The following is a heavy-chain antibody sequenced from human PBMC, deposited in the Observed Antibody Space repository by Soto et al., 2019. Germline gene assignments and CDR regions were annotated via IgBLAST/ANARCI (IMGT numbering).Heavy chain of an antibody. D-gene: IGHD1-26*01. CDR3: ARWGYSGGGATVY. Sequence: QVQLVQSGAEVKMPGASVKVSCKASGYTFSDYGINWVRQATGQGLEWMGWMNPKSGDTVYAQKFQGRVSVTRATSISTSSRELNSLQSEHTAVDSCARWGYSGGGATVYWGQGTLVTVSS. CDR2: MNPKSGDT. V-gene: IGHV1-8*01. CDR1: GYTFSDYG. J-gene: IGHJ4*02.